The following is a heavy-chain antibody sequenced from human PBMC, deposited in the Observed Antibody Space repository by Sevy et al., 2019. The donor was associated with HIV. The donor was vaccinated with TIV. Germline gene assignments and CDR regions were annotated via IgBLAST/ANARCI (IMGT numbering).Heavy chain of an antibody. D-gene: IGHD3-22*01. V-gene: IGHV3-33*01. CDR3: ARSQDYYDSSGYYSNDAFDI. CDR2: IWYDGSNK. J-gene: IGHJ3*02. CDR1: GFTFSSYG. Sequence: GGSLRLSCAASGFTFSSYGMHWVRQAPGKGLEWVAVIWYDGSNKYYADSVKGRFTISRDNSKNTLYLQMNSRRAEDTAVYYCARSQDYYDSSGYYSNDAFDIWGQGTMVTVSS.